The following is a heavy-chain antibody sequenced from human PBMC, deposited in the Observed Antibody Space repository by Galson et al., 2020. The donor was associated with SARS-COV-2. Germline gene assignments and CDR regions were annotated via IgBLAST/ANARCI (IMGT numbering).Heavy chain of an antibody. J-gene: IGHJ4*02. V-gene: IGHV3-7*05. CDR3: ARFITDDF. D-gene: IGHD3-22*01. CDR1: GFSFSDYW. CDR2: INEDGTEK. Sequence: GESLKISCAASGFSFSDYWMTWVRQSPEKGLEWVANINEDGTEKNYVDSVKGRFTISRDNAKNLLYLQMSSLSAEDTALYYCARFITDDFWGQGTLVIVSS.